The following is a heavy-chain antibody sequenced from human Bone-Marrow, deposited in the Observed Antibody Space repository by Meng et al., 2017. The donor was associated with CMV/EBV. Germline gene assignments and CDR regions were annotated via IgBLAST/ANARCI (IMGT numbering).Heavy chain of an antibody. Sequence: GGSLRLSCAASGFIFSSYEMNWVRQAPGKGLEWVSYISDRGGIIIYYADSVKGRFTISRDNAKNSVYLQMNSLRAEDTAVYYCARALKQLGQRRFDYWGQGTLVTFSS. D-gene: IGHD1-1*01. V-gene: IGHV3-48*03. CDR2: ISDRGGIII. CDR1: GFIFSSYE. CDR3: ARALKQLGQRRFDY. J-gene: IGHJ4*02.